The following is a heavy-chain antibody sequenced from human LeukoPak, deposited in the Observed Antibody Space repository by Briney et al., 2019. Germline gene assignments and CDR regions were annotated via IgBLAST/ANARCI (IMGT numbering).Heavy chain of an antibody. Sequence: GGSLGLSCAASGFTFSSYSMNWVRQAPGKGLEWVSSISSSSSYIYYADSVKGRFTISRDNAKNSLYLQMNSLRAEDTAVYYCARSISGYDYVDYWGQGTLVTVSS. J-gene: IGHJ4*02. CDR3: ARSISGYDYVDY. D-gene: IGHD5-12*01. V-gene: IGHV3-21*01. CDR2: ISSSSSYI. CDR1: GFTFSSYS.